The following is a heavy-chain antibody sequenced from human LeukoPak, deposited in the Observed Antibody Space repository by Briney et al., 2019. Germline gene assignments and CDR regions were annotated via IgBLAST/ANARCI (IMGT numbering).Heavy chain of an antibody. CDR1: GFTFSGYS. Sequence: GGSLRLSCAASGFTFSGYSMNWVRQAPGKGPEWVSSISSSSSYIYYADSVKGRFTISRDNAKNSLYLQMNSLRAEDTAVYYCARGTLRSSGYDYWGQGTLVTVSS. J-gene: IGHJ4*02. D-gene: IGHD6-19*01. CDR2: ISSSSSYI. CDR3: ARGTLRSSGYDY. V-gene: IGHV3-21*01.